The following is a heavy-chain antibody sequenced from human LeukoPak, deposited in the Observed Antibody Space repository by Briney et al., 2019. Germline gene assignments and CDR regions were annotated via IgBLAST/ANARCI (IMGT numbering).Heavy chain of an antibody. J-gene: IGHJ5*02. CDR3: ARDPSGSEGRLRFDP. V-gene: IGHV3-64*01. CDR2: ISSNGGST. CDR1: GFTFSSYA. Sequence: GGSLRLSCAASGFTFSSYAMPWVRQAPGKGLEYVSAISSNGGSTYYANSVKGRFTISRDNSKNTLYLQMGSLRAEDMAVYYCARDPSGSEGRLRFDPWGQGTLVTVSS. D-gene: IGHD6-25*01.